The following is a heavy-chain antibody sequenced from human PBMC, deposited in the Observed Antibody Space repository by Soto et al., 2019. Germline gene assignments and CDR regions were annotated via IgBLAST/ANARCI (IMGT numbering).Heavy chain of an antibody. CDR3: ARNASDTAMVSLDY. J-gene: IGHJ4*02. CDR2: IYYSGST. D-gene: IGHD5-18*01. Sequence: SETLSLTCTVSGGSISSSSYYWGWIRQPPGKGLEWIGSIYYSGSTYYNPSLKSRVTISVDTSKNQFSLKLSSVTAADTAVYYCARNASDTAMVSLDYWGQGTLVTVSS. CDR1: GGSISSSSYY. V-gene: IGHV4-39*01.